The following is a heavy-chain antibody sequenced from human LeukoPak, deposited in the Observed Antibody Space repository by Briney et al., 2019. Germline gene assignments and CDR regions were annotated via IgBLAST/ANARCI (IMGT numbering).Heavy chain of an antibody. D-gene: IGHD2-15*01. CDR1: GYIFTDYY. Sequence: ASVKVSCKASGYIFTDYYMHWVRQAPGQGLEWMGWINPNSGGTNYAQKFQGRVTMTRDTSISTAYMELSRLRSDDTAVYYCAREWYCSGGSCYPYFDYWGQGTLVTVSS. V-gene: IGHV1-2*02. CDR2: INPNSGGT. CDR3: AREWYCSGGSCYPYFDY. J-gene: IGHJ4*02.